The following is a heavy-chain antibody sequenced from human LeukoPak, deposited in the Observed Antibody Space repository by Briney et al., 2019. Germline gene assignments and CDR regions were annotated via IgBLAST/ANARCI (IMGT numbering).Heavy chain of an antibody. Sequence: ASVKVSCKASGYTFTGYYMHWVRQAPGQGLEWMGWINPNSGGTNYAQKFQGRVTMTRDTSISTAYMELSRLRSDDTAVYYCAREVGGGYNQYYFDYWGQGTLVTVSS. CDR2: INPNSGGT. CDR3: AREVGGGYNQYYFDY. CDR1: GYTFTGYY. J-gene: IGHJ4*02. D-gene: IGHD5-24*01. V-gene: IGHV1-2*02.